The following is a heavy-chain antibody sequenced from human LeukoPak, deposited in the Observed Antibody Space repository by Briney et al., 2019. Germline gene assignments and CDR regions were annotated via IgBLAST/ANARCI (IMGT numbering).Heavy chain of an antibody. CDR2: INPSGGST. CDR3: ARDQDYYDSSGYSKSDYYFDY. Sequence: ASVKVSCKASGYTFTSYYMHWVRQAPGQGLEWMGIINPSGGSTSYAQKFQGRVTMTRDTSTSTVYMELSSLRSEDMAVYYCARDQDYYDSSGYSKSDYYFDYWGQGTLVTVSS. V-gene: IGHV1-46*01. CDR1: GYTFTSYY. D-gene: IGHD3-22*01. J-gene: IGHJ4*02.